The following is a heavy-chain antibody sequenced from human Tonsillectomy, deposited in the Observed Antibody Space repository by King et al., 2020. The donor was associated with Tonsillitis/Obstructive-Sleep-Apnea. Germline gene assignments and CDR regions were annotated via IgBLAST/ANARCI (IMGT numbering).Heavy chain of an antibody. V-gene: IGHV4-39*02. CDR3: AREGEYSSTNYFDD. Sequence: QLQESGPGLVKPSETLSLTCTVSGGSISSSTYYWGWIRQPPGKGLEWIGSIYYSGSTYYNPSLKSRVTIPVDTSKNQFSLKLRSVTAADTAVYYCAREGEYSSTNYFDDWGQGTLVTVSS. D-gene: IGHD6-6*01. CDR1: GGSISSSTYY. J-gene: IGHJ4*02. CDR2: IYYSGST.